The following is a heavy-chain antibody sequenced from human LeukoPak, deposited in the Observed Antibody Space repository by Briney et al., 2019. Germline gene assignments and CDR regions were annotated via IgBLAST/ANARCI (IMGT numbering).Heavy chain of an antibody. V-gene: IGHV3-21*06. CDR2: IATSSDYI. CDR1: GFTFSTYS. D-gene: IGHD3-10*01. CDR3: ARGRSITILRGVAISDGFDI. J-gene: IGHJ3*02. Sequence: GGSLRLSCAASGFTFSTYSMNWVRQAPGKGLEWVSSIATSSDYIYYAGSLKGRFTISRDNAKNSLYPHMNSLRPDDTAVYYCARGRSITILRGVAISDGFDIWDQGTKVTVS.